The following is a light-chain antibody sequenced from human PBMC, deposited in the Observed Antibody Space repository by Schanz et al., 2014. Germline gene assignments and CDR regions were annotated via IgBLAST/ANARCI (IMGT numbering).Light chain of an antibody. CDR1: QSVSSY. V-gene: IGKV3D-15*01. CDR3: QQYNNWPPLT. J-gene: IGKJ4*01. CDR2: GAS. Sequence: EIVMTQSPGTLSLSPGERATLSCRASQSVSSYLAWYQQKPGQAPTLLIYGASSRATGIPDRFSGSGSGTDFTLTISRLEPEDFAVYYCQQYNNWPPLTFGGGTKVEIK.